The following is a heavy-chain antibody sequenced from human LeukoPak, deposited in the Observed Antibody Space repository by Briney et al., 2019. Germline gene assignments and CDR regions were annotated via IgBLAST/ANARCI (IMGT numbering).Heavy chain of an antibody. J-gene: IGHJ1*01. Sequence: GGSLRLSCAASGFTFSSYSMNWVRQAPGKGLEWVSYISSSSSTIYYADSVKGRFTISRDNDKNSLYLQMHSLRAEDTAVYYCAREGANYGAGYFQHWGQGTLVTVSS. D-gene: IGHD4-17*01. V-gene: IGHV3-48*01. CDR2: ISSSSSTI. CDR3: AREGANYGAGYFQH. CDR1: GFTFSSYS.